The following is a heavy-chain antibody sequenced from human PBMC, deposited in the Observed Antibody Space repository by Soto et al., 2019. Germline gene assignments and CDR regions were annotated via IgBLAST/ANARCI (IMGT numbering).Heavy chain of an antibody. J-gene: IGHJ4*02. CDR1: GYTLTELS. CDR3: ATWEGYCSGGSCYSLFDY. Sequence: ASVKVSCKVSGYTLTELSMHWVRQAPGKGLEWMGGFDPEDGETIYAQKFQGRVTMTEDTSTDTAYMELSSLRSEDTAVYYCATWEGYCSGGSCYSLFDYWGQGTLVTVSS. D-gene: IGHD2-15*01. V-gene: IGHV1-24*01. CDR2: FDPEDGET.